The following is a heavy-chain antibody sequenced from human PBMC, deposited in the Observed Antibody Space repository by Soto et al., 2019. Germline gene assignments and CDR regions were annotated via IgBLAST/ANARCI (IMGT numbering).Heavy chain of an antibody. CDR1: GFTFDDYA. CDR2: ISWNSGSI. Sequence: GGSLRLSCAASGFTFDDYAMHWVRQAPGKGLEWVSGISWNSGSIGYADSVKGRFTISRDNAKNSLYLQMNSLRAEDTALYYCAKDIQSWFENAFDIWGQGTMVTVSS. CDR3: AKDIQSWFENAFDI. V-gene: IGHV3-9*01. J-gene: IGHJ3*02. D-gene: IGHD6-13*01.